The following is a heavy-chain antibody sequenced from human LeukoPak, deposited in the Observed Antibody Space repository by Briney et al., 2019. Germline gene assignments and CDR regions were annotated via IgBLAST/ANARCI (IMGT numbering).Heavy chain of an antibody. Sequence: PSETLSLTCTVSGGSISSYYWSWIRQPAGKGLEWIGRIYTSGSTNYSPSLKSRVTMSVDTSKNQFSLKLSSVTAADTAVYYCARVNYYDSGAYYLGWFDPWGQGTLVTVSS. D-gene: IGHD3-22*01. CDR1: GGSISSYY. CDR3: ARVNYYDSGAYYLGWFDP. V-gene: IGHV4-4*07. CDR2: IYTSGST. J-gene: IGHJ5*02.